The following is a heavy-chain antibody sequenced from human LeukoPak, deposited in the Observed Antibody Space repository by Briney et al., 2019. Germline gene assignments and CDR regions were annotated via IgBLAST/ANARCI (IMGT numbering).Heavy chain of an antibody. J-gene: IGHJ4*02. V-gene: IGHV3-64D*06. CDR3: VKSPHASSSYFDY. D-gene: IGHD6-13*01. CDR2: INSNGDIT. Sequence: GGSLRLSCSASGFTFSSFAMHRVRQAPGKGLEYVSAINSNGDITDYADSVKGRFTISRDNSKNTLFLQMSSLRAEDTAVYYCVKSPHASSSYFDYWGQGTLVTVSS. CDR1: GFTFSSFA.